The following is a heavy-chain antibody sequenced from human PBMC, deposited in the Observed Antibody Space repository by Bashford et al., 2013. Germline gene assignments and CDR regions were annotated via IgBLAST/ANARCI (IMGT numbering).Heavy chain of an antibody. CDR3: VRELISNGMHV. D-gene: IGHD2-15*01. CDR2: INTDGSTA. Sequence: VRQAPGKGLVWVSRINTDGSTAHYADSVKGRFTISRDNAKNTLYLQMNNLRAEDTAVYYCVRELISNGMHVWGPRDHGHRLL. J-gene: IGHJ6*01. V-gene: IGHV3-74*01.